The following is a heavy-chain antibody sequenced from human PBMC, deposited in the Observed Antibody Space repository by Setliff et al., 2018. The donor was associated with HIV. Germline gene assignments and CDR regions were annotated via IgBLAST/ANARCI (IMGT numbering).Heavy chain of an antibody. Sequence: SETLSLTCTASGGSISSYYWSWIRQPPGKGLEWIGYIYYSGSTNYNPSLKSRVTISVDTSKNQFSLKLRSVTAADTAVYYCAKLYDSSGYSHYWGQGTLVTVSS. CDR1: GGSISSYY. J-gene: IGHJ4*02. CDR2: IYYSGST. D-gene: IGHD3-22*01. V-gene: IGHV4-59*01. CDR3: AKLYDSSGYSHY.